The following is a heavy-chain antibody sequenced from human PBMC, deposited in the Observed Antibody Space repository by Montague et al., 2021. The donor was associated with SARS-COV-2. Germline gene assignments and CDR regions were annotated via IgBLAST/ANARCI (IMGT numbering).Heavy chain of an antibody. CDR3: VHCASGSYYFHY. V-gene: IGHV2-5*02. J-gene: IGHJ4*02. CDR1: GFSITTSTMG. Sequence: PALVKPTQTLTLTCTFSGFSITTSTMGVGWICQPPGKALEWLALIYWGDEKRFSPSLKSRLTITKDTFKDQVVLRMTNMDPVDTATYYCVHCASGSYYFHYWGQGTLVTVSS. D-gene: IGHD3-10*01. CDR2: IYWGDEK.